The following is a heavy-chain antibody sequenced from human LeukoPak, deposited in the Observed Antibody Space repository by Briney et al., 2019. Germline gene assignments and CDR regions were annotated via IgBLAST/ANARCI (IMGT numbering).Heavy chain of an antibody. J-gene: IGHJ4*02. CDR1: GFTFRSYG. V-gene: IGHV3-48*02. Sequence: GGSLRLSCAASGFTFRSYGMNWVRQAPGKGLEWVSHITASGTAMFYADSVKGRFTISRDNAKNSLYLQMNSLRDEDTAVYYCASSGSYRFDYWGQGTLVTVSS. CDR3: ASSGSYRFDY. D-gene: IGHD1-26*01. CDR2: ITASGTAM.